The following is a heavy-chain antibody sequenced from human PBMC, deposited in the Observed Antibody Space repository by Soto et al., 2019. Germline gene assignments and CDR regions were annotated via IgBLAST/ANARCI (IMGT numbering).Heavy chain of an antibody. V-gene: IGHV3-48*02. D-gene: IGHD3-3*01. Sequence: GGSLRLSCAASGFTFSSSWMNWVRQAPGKGLEWVSYITDSSDTVHYADSVRGRFTISRDNAESSLYLQMNSLRDEDTAVYFCARDFGHGYYLDYWGRGTLVTVSS. CDR2: ITDSSDTV. J-gene: IGHJ4*02. CDR3: ARDFGHGYYLDY. CDR1: GFTFSSSW.